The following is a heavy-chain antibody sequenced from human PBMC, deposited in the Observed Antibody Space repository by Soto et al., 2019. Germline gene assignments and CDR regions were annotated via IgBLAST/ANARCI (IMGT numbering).Heavy chain of an antibody. CDR3: ARHFSGTDIVVVPAAIWFDP. CDR2: IYYSGST. Sequence: PSETLSLTCTVSGGSISSSSYYWGWIRQPPGKGLEWIGSIYYSGSTYYNPSLKSRVTISVDTSKNQFSLKLSSVTAADAAVYYCARHFSGTDIVVVPAAIWFDPWGQGTLVTVSS. V-gene: IGHV4-39*01. J-gene: IGHJ5*02. CDR1: GGSISSSSYY. D-gene: IGHD2-2*01.